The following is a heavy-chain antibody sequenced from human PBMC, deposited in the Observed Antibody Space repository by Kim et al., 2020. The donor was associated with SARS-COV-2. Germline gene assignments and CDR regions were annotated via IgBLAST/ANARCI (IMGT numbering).Heavy chain of an antibody. D-gene: IGHD6-13*01. CDR3: ARVAAAAHTRYNWFDP. V-gene: IGHV4-34*01. J-gene: IGHJ5*02. Sequence: SLKSRVTISVDTSKNQFSLKLSSVTAADTAVYYCARVAAAAHTRYNWFDPWGQGTLVTVSS.